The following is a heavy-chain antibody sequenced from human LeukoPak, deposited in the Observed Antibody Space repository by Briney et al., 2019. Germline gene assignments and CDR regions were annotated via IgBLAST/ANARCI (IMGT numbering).Heavy chain of an antibody. D-gene: IGHD3-22*01. Sequence: PGGSLRLSCAVSGFTFTNAWMTWVRQVPGRGVEWVGRVRSKTDGGTTDYAAPVKGRFTISRDDSKNTLNLQMNSLKIEDTAIYYCTTAPYYYDSSGSNYWGQGTLVTVSS. CDR2: VRSKTDGGTT. V-gene: IGHV3-15*01. CDR1: GFTFTNAW. CDR3: TTAPYYYDSSGSNY. J-gene: IGHJ4*02.